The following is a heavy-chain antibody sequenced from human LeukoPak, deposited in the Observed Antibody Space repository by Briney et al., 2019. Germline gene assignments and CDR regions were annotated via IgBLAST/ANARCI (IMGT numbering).Heavy chain of an antibody. CDR2: IIPILGIA. V-gene: IGHV1-69*04. CDR1: GGTFSSYA. J-gene: IGHJ4*02. Sequence: ASVKVSCKASGGTFSSYAISWVRQAPGQGLEWMGRIIPILGIANYAQKFQGRDTITADKSTSTAYMELSSLRSEDTAVYYCARSPAAAASYYFDYWGQGTLVTVSS. D-gene: IGHD6-13*01. CDR3: ARSPAAAASYYFDY.